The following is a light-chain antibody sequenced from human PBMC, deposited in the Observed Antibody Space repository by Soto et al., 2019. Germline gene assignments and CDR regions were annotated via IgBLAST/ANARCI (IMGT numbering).Light chain of an antibody. CDR2: EAY. V-gene: IGKV3-20*01. CDR1: QKIYSNY. J-gene: IGKJ1*01. Sequence: EIVLTQSPGTLSLSPGDRAVIACRASQKIYSNYVAWYQQKPGQAPRMVIYEAYNRATGIPDRFSGTGSGTDFTLTISRLEPEDFGIYYCQQFGSASPWTFGQGTKVE. CDR3: QQFGSASPWT.